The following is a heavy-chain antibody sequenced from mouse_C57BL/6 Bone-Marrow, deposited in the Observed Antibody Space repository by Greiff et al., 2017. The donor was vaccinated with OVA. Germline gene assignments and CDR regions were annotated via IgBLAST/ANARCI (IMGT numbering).Heavy chain of an antibody. D-gene: IGHD1-1*01. CDR2: IRSKSNNYAT. J-gene: IGHJ3*01. V-gene: IGHV10-1*01. CDR3: VRHEGYGSSLCFAY. CDR1: GFSFNTYA. Sequence: EVKLVESGGGLVQPKGSLKLSCAASGFSFNTYAMNWVRQAPGKGLEWVARIRSKSNNYATYYADSVKDRFTISRDDSESMLYLQMNNLKTEDTAMYYCVRHEGYGSSLCFAYWGQGTLVTVSA.